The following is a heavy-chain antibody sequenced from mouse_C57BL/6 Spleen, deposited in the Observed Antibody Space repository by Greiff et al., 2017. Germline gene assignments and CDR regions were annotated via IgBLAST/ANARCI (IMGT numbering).Heavy chain of an antibody. J-gene: IGHJ4*01. V-gene: IGHV1-9*01. CDR1: GYTFTGYW. CDR3: ARGGLYSNYGDYAMDY. D-gene: IGHD2-5*01. Sequence: QVQLKQSGAELMKPGASVKLSCKATGYTFTGYWIEWVKQRPGHGLEWIGESLPGSGSTNYNEKFKGKATFTADTSSNTAYMQLSSLTTEDSAIYYCARGGLYSNYGDYAMDYWGQGTSVTVSS. CDR2: SLPGSGST.